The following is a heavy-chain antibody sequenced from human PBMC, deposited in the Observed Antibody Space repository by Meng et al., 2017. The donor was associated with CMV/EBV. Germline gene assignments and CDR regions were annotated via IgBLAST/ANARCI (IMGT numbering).Heavy chain of an antibody. J-gene: IGHJ1*01. V-gene: IGHV1-18*01. CDR1: GYTFTSYG. CDR3: ARGVGAELDAEYFQH. CDR2: ISAYNGNT. D-gene: IGHD1-26*01. Sequence: VLVGPGGQKPGASGKASCKESGYTFTSYGSRWVRQAPGQGLEWMGWISAYNGNTNYAQKLQGRVTMTTDTSTSTAYMELRSLRSDDTAVYYCARGVGAELDAEYFQHWGQGTLVTVSS.